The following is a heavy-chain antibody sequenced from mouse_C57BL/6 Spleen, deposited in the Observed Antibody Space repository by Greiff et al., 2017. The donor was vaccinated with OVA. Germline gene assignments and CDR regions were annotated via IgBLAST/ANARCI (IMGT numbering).Heavy chain of an antibody. V-gene: IGHV1-53*01. J-gene: IGHJ4*01. CDR1: GYTFTSYW. Sequence: VQLQQPGTELVKPGASVKLSCKASGYTFTSYWMHWVTQRPGQGLEWIGNINPSNGGTNYNEKFKSKATLTVDKSSSTAYMQLSSLTSEDSAVYYCARVYSNYVLYYAMDYWGQGTSVTVSS. CDR2: INPSNGGT. D-gene: IGHD2-5*01. CDR3: ARVYSNYVLYYAMDY.